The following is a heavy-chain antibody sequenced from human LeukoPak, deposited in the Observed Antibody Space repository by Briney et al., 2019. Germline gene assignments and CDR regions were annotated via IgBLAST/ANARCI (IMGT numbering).Heavy chain of an antibody. CDR1: GYTLTELS. CDR3: ATFFLGRRGEFDY. Sequence: ASVNVSYKVSGYTLTELSMHWVRQAPGKGLEWMGGFDPEDGETIYAQKFQGRVAMTEDTSTDTAYMELSSLRSEDTAVYYCATFFLGRRGEFDYWGQGTLVTVSS. D-gene: IGHD3-10*01. J-gene: IGHJ4*02. CDR2: FDPEDGET. V-gene: IGHV1-24*01.